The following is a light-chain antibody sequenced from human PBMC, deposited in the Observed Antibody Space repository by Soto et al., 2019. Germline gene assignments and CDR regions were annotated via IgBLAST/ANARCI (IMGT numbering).Light chain of an antibody. V-gene: IGKV3-15*01. J-gene: IGKJ5*01. CDR3: QQYSNWPT. CDR2: GAS. CDR1: QSVSRN. Sequence: EIVMTQSPATLSVSLGERATLSCRASQSVSRNLAWYQQRPGQAPRLLISGASTRATGIAARFSGSGSGTEFTLTISSLQSEDSALYYCQQYSNWPTFGQGTRLEIK.